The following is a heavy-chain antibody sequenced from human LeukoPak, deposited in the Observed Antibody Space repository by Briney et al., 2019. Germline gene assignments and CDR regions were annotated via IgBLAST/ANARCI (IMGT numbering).Heavy chain of an antibody. CDR2: ISGSGGST. CDR1: GFTFSSYE. J-gene: IGHJ6*03. V-gene: IGHV3-23*01. D-gene: IGHD1-26*01. CDR3: AKGGVYYYYMDV. Sequence: GGSLRLSCAASGFTFSSYEMNWVRQAPGKGLEWVSAISGSGGSTYYADSVKGRFTISRDNSKNTLYLQVNSLRAEDTAVYYCAKGGVYYYYMDVWGKGTTVTVSS.